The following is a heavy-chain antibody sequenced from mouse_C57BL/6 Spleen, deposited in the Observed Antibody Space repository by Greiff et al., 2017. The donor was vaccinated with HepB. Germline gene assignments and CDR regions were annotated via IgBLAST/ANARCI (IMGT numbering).Heavy chain of an antibody. Sequence: QVQLQQSGAELVRPGASVTLSCKASGYTFTDYEMHWVKQTPVHGLEWIGAIDPETGGTAYNQKFKGKAILTADKSSSTAHMELRSLTSEDSAVYYCTRTFITTVEGAMDYWGQGTSVTVSS. CDR1: GYTFTDYE. J-gene: IGHJ4*01. V-gene: IGHV1-15*01. D-gene: IGHD1-1*01. CDR3: TRTFITTVEGAMDY. CDR2: IDPETGGT.